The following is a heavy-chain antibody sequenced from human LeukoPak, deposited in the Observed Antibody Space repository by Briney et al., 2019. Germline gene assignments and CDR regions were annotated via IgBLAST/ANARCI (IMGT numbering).Heavy chain of an antibody. J-gene: IGHJ4*02. D-gene: IGHD3/OR15-3a*01. CDR1: VFTFTSHA. CDR3: ARDIFDFSRTGTGRIADLSDY. V-gene: IGHV3-30*01. Sequence: PGGSLRLSCTASVFTFTSHAMYWVRQAPAKGQERVAVISHDESNKYYVDSVKGRFTISRENSMNTLYLRMNRLRAEDTAVYYCARDIFDFSRTGTGRIADLSDYWGPGPLVTVSS. CDR2: ISHDESNK.